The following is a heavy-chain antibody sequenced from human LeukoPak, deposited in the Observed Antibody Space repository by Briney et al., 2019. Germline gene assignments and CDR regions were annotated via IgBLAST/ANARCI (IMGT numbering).Heavy chain of an antibody. J-gene: IGHJ3*02. CDR1: GGSISSYY. D-gene: IGHD3-10*01. Sequence: SETLSLTCTVSGGSISSYYWSWIRQPPGKGLEWIGYIYYSGSTNYNPSLKSRVTMSVDTSKNQFSLKLSSVTAADTAVYYCARDLGEFGELSSSGAFDIWGQGTMVTVSS. CDR2: IYYSGST. V-gene: IGHV4-59*01. CDR3: ARDLGEFGELSSSGAFDI.